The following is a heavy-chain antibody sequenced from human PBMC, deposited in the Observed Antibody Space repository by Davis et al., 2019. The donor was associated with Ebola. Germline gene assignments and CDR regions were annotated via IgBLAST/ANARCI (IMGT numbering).Heavy chain of an antibody. D-gene: IGHD3-3*01. CDR2: ITSSSSTK. V-gene: IGHV3-48*02. CDR1: GFTFSSYS. J-gene: IGHJ4*02. Sequence: PGGSLRLSCAASGFTFSSYSMNWVRQAPGKGLEWVSYITSSSSTKYYADSVKGRFTISRDNAKNSLYLQMNSLRDEDTAVYYCARGDVIWSGYFDYWGQGALVTVSS. CDR3: ARGDVIWSGYFDY.